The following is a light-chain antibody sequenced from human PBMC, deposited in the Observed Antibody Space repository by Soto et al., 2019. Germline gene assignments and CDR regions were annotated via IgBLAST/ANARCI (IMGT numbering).Light chain of an antibody. V-gene: IGKV1-6*01. CDR1: QAIRND. J-gene: IGKJ1*01. CDR2: GAS. CDR3: LQDYTYPWT. Sequence: AIQMTQSPSSLSASVGDRVTITCRASQAIRNDLGWYQQKPGKAPNLLIFGASNLQAGVPVRFSASGSGTNFTLTISNLQPEDFACYYCLQDYTYPWTFGQGTKVDI.